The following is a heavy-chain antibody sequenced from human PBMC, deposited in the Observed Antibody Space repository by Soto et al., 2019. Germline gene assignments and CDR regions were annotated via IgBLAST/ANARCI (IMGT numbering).Heavy chain of an antibody. CDR1: GGSISSGGTGSY. CDR3: ASGHDAYKVRY. D-gene: IGHD1-1*01. Sequence: QVQLQESGPGLVKPSQTLSLTCTVSGGSISSGGTGSYWTWIRQLPGKGLEWIGYIYYTGNTYYNPSLKRRPTISIDTSENPFSLKLTSVTAADTAVYFCASGHDAYKVRYWGQGTLVTVSS. CDR2: IYYTGNT. V-gene: IGHV4-31*03. J-gene: IGHJ4*02.